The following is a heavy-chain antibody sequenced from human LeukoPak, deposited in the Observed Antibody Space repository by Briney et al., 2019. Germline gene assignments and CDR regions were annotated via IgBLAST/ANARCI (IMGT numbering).Heavy chain of an antibody. V-gene: IGHV3-21*01. CDR2: LSSSSSYI. Sequence: GGSLRLSCAASGFTFSSYSMNWVRQAPGKGLEWVSSLSSSSSYIDYADSVKGRFTISRDNAKNTLYLQMNSLRAEDTAVYYCARGDSSGWSGGAYYFDYWGQGTLVTVSS. D-gene: IGHD6-19*01. CDR3: ARGDSSGWSGGAYYFDY. J-gene: IGHJ4*02. CDR1: GFTFSSYS.